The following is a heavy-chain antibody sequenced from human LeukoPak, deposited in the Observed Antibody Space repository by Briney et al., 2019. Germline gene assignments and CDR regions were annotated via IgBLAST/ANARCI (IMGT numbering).Heavy chain of an antibody. D-gene: IGHD3-22*01. V-gene: IGHV3-48*04. CDR2: ISSSGGTI. CDR1: GFTFSSYS. J-gene: IGHJ4*01. CDR3: ARDLGDYYDSCGYYFGYFDY. Sequence: GGSLRLSCAASGFTFSSYSMNWVRQAPGKGLEWVSSISSSGGTIYYADSVKGRFTISRDNAKNSLYLQMNSLRAEDTAVYYCARDLGDYYDSCGYYFGYFDYWGQGTLVTVSS.